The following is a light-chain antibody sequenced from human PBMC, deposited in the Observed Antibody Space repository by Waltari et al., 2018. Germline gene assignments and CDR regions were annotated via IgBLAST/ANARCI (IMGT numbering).Light chain of an antibody. CDR2: SNK. V-gene: IGLV1-44*01. CDR3: SAWEDSLNGQVV. Sequence: QSLLTQPPSASGTPGQRVTISCSGSWSNIGSNAVSGYQQLPGTAPKLLIHSNKRRPSGVPDRFSCSESGTSASLVISGSQSADEADYYCSAWEDSLNGQVVFGGGTKMTVL. J-gene: IGLJ2*01. CDR1: WSNIGSNA.